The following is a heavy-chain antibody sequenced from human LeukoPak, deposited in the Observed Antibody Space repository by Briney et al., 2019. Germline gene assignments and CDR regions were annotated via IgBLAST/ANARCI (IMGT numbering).Heavy chain of an antibody. CDR1: GGSFSGDF. CDR2: INHSGIT. J-gene: IGHJ4*02. D-gene: IGHD3-16*02. CDR3: ARGRPPSFFDY. V-gene: IGHV4-34*01. Sequence: SETLSLTCAVYGGSFSGDFWSWIRQSPGKGLEWIGEINHSGITNYNPSLKSRVTISLDTSKNQFSLRLTSVTAADTAVYYCARGRPPSFFDYWGQGTLVTVSS.